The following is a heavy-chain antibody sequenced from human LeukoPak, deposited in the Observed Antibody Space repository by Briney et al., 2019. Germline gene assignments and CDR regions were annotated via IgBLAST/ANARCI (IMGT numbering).Heavy chain of an antibody. Sequence: GGSLRLSCAASGFTFSSYAMSWVRQAPGKGLEWVSAISGSGGSTYYADSVKGRFTISRDNSKNTLYLQMNSLRAEDTAVYYCAKDEGGSYFSAEYFQHWGQGTLVTVSS. CDR3: AKDEGGSYFSAEYFQH. D-gene: IGHD1-26*01. CDR1: GFTFSSYA. V-gene: IGHV3-23*01. CDR2: ISGSGGST. J-gene: IGHJ1*01.